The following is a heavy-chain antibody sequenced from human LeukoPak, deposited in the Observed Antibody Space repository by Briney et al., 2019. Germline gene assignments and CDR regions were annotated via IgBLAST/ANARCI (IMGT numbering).Heavy chain of an antibody. V-gene: IGHV5-51*01. CDR2: VFPGGSDI. Sequence: GESLKISCKGSGYDFTYYRIAWVRQMSEKGLEWMGIVFPGGSDITYSPSFQGQVTISADKSISTAYLQWNSLKASDSAIYYCARLGPRLGVPAEMLDRPAKYYFDYWGQGTLVTVSS. CDR1: GYDFTYYR. CDR3: ARLGPRLGVPAEMLDRPAKYYFDY. D-gene: IGHD2-2*01. J-gene: IGHJ4*02.